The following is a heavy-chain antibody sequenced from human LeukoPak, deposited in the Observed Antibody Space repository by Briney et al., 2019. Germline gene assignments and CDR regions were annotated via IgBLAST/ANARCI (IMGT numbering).Heavy chain of an antibody. V-gene: IGHV1-69*06. CDR1: GGTFSSYA. Sequence: ASVKVSCKASGGTFSSYAISWVRQAPGQGLEWMGGIIPIFGTANYAQKFQGRVTITADKSTSTAYMELSSLRSEDTAVYYCARAPLDYGVSRAAFDIWGQGTMVTVSS. D-gene: IGHD4-17*01. CDR3: ARAPLDYGVSRAAFDI. J-gene: IGHJ3*02. CDR2: IIPIFGTA.